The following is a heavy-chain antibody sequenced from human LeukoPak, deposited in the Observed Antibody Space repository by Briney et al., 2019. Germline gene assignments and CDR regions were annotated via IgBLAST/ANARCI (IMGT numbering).Heavy chain of an antibody. J-gene: IGHJ4*02. CDR3: ARVRRRITMVRGIPQGYFDY. CDR1: GGSFSGYY. Sequence: SETLSLTCAVYGGSFSGYYWSWIRQPPGKGLEWIGEINHSGSTNYNPSLKSRVTISVDTSKNQFSLKLSSVTAADTAVYCCARVRRRITMVRGIPQGYFDYWGQGTLVTVSS. D-gene: IGHD3-10*01. CDR2: INHSGST. V-gene: IGHV4-34*01.